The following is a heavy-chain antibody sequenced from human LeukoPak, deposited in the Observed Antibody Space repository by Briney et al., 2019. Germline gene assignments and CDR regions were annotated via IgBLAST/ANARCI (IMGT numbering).Heavy chain of an antibody. J-gene: IGHJ4*02. CDR1: GYTFTGYY. CDR2: INPSGGST. V-gene: IGHV1-46*01. Sequence: ASVKVSCKASGYTFTGYYMHWVRQAPGQGLEWMGIINPSGGSTSYAQKFQGRVTMTRDTSTSTVYMELSSLRSEDTAVYYCARDLEYYYDSSGYYFMDYWGQGTLVTVSS. D-gene: IGHD3-22*01. CDR3: ARDLEYYYDSSGYYFMDY.